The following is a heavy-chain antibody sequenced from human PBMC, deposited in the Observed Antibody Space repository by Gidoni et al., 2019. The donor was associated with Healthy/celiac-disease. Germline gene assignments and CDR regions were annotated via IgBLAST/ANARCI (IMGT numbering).Heavy chain of an antibody. CDR2: WNSGSI. J-gene: IGHJ6*02. Sequence: WNSGSIGYADSVKGRFTISRDNAKNSLYLQMNSLRAEDTALYYCAKDSSGAGGGDYYYGMDVWGQGTTVTVSS. V-gene: IGHV3-9*01. CDR3: AKDSSGAGGGDYYYGMDV. D-gene: IGHD2-8*02.